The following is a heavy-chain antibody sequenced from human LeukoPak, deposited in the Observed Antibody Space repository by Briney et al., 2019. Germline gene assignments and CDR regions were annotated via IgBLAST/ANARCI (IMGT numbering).Heavy chain of an antibody. CDR3: ARGRGYGDDSWFDP. Sequence: SETLSLTCTVSGGSISSGGYYWSWIRQHPGKGLEWIGYIYYSGSTYYNPSLKSRVTISVDTSKNQFSLKLSSVTAADTAVYYCARGRGYGDDSWFDPWGQGTLVTVSS. CDR2: IYYSGST. J-gene: IGHJ5*02. V-gene: IGHV4-31*03. D-gene: IGHD4-17*01. CDR1: GGSISSGGYY.